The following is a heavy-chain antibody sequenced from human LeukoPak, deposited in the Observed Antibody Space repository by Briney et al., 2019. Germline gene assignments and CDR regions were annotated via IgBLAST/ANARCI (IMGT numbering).Heavy chain of an antibody. CDR3: ARLRVGSGWLHYYYLDV. Sequence: SETLSLTCTVSGGSISSSSYYWGWIRQPPGKGLEWIGSIYYSGSTYYNPSLKSRVTISVDTSKNQFSLKLTSVTAADTAVYYCARLRVGSGWLHYYYLDVWGKGTPVTISS. CDR1: GGSISSSSYY. J-gene: IGHJ6*03. CDR2: IYYSGST. V-gene: IGHV4-39*07. D-gene: IGHD6-19*01.